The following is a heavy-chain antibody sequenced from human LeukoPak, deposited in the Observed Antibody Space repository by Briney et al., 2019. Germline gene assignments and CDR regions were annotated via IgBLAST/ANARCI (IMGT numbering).Heavy chain of an antibody. J-gene: IGHJ4*02. CDR2: ISTYNGNT. V-gene: IGHV1-18*01. CDR1: GYTFTSYD. D-gene: IGHD6-13*01. Sequence: ASVKVSCKASGYTFTSYDINWVRQATGQGLEWMGWISTYNGNTNYAQKLQDRVTMTTDTSTSTAYMELRSLRSDDTAMYYCAREGIRIAAAGTIDYWGQGTLVTVSS. CDR3: AREGIRIAAAGTIDY.